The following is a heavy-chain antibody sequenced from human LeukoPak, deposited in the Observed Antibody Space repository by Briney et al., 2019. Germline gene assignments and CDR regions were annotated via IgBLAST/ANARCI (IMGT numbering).Heavy chain of an antibody. CDR1: GGTFSSYA. D-gene: IGHD3-10*01. CDR3: ARPSTSTYYYGSGSYSFDY. CDR2: IIPILGIA. J-gene: IGHJ4*02. Sequence: SVKVSCKASGGTFSSYAISWVRQARGQGLEWMGRIIPILGIANYAQKFQGRVTITADKSTSTAYMELSSLRSEDTAVYYCARPSTSTYYYGSGSYSFDYWGQGTLVTVSS. V-gene: IGHV1-69*04.